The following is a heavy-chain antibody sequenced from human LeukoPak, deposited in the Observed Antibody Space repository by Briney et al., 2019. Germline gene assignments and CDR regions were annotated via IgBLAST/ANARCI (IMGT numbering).Heavy chain of an antibody. CDR1: GGSISSYY. D-gene: IGHD6-6*01. V-gene: IGHV4-59*08. CDR3: ARVHRIAARGAFNI. CDR2: IYYSGST. Sequence: SETLSLTCTVSGGSISSYYWSWIRQPPGKGLEWIGYIYYSGSTNYNPSLKSRVTISVDTSKNQFSLKLSSVTAADTAVYYCARVHRIAARGAFNIWGQGTMVTVSS. J-gene: IGHJ3*02.